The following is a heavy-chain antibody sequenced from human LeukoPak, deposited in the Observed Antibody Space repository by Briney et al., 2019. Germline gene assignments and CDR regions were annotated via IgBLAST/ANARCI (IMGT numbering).Heavy chain of an antibody. Sequence: GASVKVSCKASGYTFTSYGISWVRQAPGQGLEWMVWISGYNGNTNYAQKLQGRVTMTTDTPTSTAYMELRSLRSDDTAVYYCARARATKSGRYYYYYAMDVWGQGTTVTVSS. J-gene: IGHJ6*02. D-gene: IGHD5-12*01. CDR1: GYTFTSYG. CDR3: ARARATKSGRYYYYYAMDV. CDR2: ISGYNGNT. V-gene: IGHV1-18*01.